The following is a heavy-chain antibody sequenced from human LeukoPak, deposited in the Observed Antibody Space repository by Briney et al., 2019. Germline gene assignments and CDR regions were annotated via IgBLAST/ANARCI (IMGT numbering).Heavy chain of an antibody. CDR3: ASFLWFGDPDY. Sequence: ASVKLSCKASGYTFTSYAMNWLRQAPGQGLEWMGWINTNTGNPTYAQCFTGRFVFSLDTSVSTAYLQISSLKAEDTAVYYCASFLWFGDPDYWGQGTLVTVSS. J-gene: IGHJ4*02. CDR1: GYTFTSYA. V-gene: IGHV7-4-1*02. CDR2: INTNTGNP. D-gene: IGHD3-10*01.